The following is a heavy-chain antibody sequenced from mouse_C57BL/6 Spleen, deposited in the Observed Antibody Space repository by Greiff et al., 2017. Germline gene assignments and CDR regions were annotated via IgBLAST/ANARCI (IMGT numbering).Heavy chain of an antibody. Sequence: VQLQQPGAELVKPGASVKLSCKASGYTFTSYWMHWVKQRPGPGLEWIGMIHPNSGSTNYNEKFKSKATLTVDKSSSTAYMQLSSLTSEDSAVYYGAKFYYDYDEYYFDYWGQGTTLTVSS. V-gene: IGHV1-64*01. CDR1: GYTFTSYW. J-gene: IGHJ2*01. CDR2: IHPNSGST. D-gene: IGHD2-4*01. CDR3: AKFYYDYDEYYFDY.